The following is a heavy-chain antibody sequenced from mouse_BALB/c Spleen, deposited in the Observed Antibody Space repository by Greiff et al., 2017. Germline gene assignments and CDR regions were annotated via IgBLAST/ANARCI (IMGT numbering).Heavy chain of an antibody. CDR3: ARDRDDGYYVAY. CDR2: IWAGGST. D-gene: IGHD2-3*01. Sequence: VKLQESGPGLVAPSQSLSITCTVSGFSLTSYGVHWVRQPPGKGLEWLGVIWAGGSTNYNSALMSRLSISKDNSKSQVFLKMNSLQTDDTAMYYCARDRDDGYYVAYWGQGTLVTVSA. CDR1: GFSLTSYG. J-gene: IGHJ3*01. V-gene: IGHV2-9*02.